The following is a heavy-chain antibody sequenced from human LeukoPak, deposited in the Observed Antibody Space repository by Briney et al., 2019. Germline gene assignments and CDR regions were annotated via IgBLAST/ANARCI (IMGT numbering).Heavy chain of an antibody. CDR3: ARDHGDYVGSYFYY. Sequence: SVKVSCKASGGTFSSYAISWVRQAPGQGLEWMRRIIPIFGTANYAQKFQGRVTITTDESTSTAYMELSSLRSEDTAVYYCARDHGDYVGSYFYYWGQGTLVTVSS. D-gene: IGHD4-17*01. CDR1: GGTFSSYA. CDR2: IIPIFGTA. J-gene: IGHJ4*02. V-gene: IGHV1-69*05.